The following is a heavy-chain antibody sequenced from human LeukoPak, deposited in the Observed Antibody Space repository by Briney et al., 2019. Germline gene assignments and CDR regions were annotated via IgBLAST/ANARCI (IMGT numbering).Heavy chain of an antibody. Sequence: SLRLSCAASGFTFSNYGMHWVRQAPGKGLEWVTLISYDGSNKYYADSVKGRFTISRDNSKNTLYLQVNSLRAEDTAVYYCARSAKSLFGDYVWGQGTLVTVSS. V-gene: IGHV3-30*03. CDR1: GFTFSNYG. CDR3: ARSAKSLFGDYV. D-gene: IGHD4-17*01. J-gene: IGHJ4*02. CDR2: ISYDGSNK.